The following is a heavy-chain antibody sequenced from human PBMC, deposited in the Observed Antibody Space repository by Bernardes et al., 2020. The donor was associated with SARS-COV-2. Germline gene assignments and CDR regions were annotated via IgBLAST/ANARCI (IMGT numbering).Heavy chain of an antibody. CDR3: VKERPVGDY. V-gene: IGHV3-64D*06. CDR1: GFTLSEYP. D-gene: IGHD3-10*01. J-gene: IGHJ4*02. Sequence: GGSLRLSCSGSGFTLSEYPMHWVRQPPGKGLEYVSRISDNGATTHYGDSVKGRFTISGDNSKNTMYLQMNSLRVEDTAVYWCVKERPVGDYWGQGILVTVSS. CDR2: ISDNGATT.